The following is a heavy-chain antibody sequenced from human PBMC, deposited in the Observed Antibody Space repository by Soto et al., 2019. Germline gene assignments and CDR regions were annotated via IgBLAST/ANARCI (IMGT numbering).Heavy chain of an antibody. CDR3: ATVATHSYNWVDP. Sequence: EVHLVESGGGLVQPGGSLRLSCAASGFTFSTYWMHWVRQAPGKGLVWVSRINADGTTTTYADSVKGRFTISRDNAKNTLYRQMNSLRAEDTAVYFCATVATHSYNWVDPWGQGNLVTSSS. CDR2: INADGTTT. D-gene: IGHD3-3*02. J-gene: IGHJ5*02. V-gene: IGHV3-74*01. CDR1: GFTFSTYW.